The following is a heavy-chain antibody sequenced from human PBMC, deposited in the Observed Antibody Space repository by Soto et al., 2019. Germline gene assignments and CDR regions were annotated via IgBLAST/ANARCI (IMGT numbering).Heavy chain of an antibody. CDR1: GFTFNSYW. Sequence: EVQLVESGGGLVQPGGSLRLSCAASGFTFNSYWMSWVRQTPGKGLEWVANIKQDGGEKHYVDPVKGRFTISRDNAKNSRHLQMNSLRVEDTGVYYCARDGPPYSTTSGCFGPWGQGTLVTVSS. J-gene: IGHJ5*02. D-gene: IGHD6-13*01. V-gene: IGHV3-7*01. CDR2: IKQDGGEK. CDR3: ARDGPPYSTTSGCFGP.